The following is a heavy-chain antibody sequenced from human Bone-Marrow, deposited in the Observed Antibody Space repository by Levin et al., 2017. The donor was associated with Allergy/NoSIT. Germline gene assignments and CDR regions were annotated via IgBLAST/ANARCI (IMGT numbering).Heavy chain of an antibody. D-gene: IGHD3-3*01. CDR1: GYTFTSYD. V-gene: IGHV1-8*01. Sequence: EASVKVSCKASGYTFTSYDINWVRQATGQGLEWMGWMNPNSGNTGYAQKFQGRVTMTRNTSISTAYMELSSLRSEDTAVYYCARDLYDFWSGYPTHVAFDIWGQGTMVTVSS. J-gene: IGHJ3*02. CDR3: ARDLYDFWSGYPTHVAFDI. CDR2: MNPNSGNT.